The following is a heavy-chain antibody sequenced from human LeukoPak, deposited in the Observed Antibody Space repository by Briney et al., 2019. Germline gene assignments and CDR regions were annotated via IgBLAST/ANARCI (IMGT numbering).Heavy chain of an antibody. D-gene: IGHD4-23*01. V-gene: IGHV4-39*07. CDR1: GGSISSSSYY. Sequence: SETLSLTCTVSGGSISSSSYYWGWIRQPPGKGLEWIGSIYYSGSTNYNPSLKSRVTISVDTSKNQFSPKLSSVTAADTAVYYCARLSGAYGGPLYWGQGTLVTVSS. J-gene: IGHJ4*02. CDR2: IYYSGST. CDR3: ARLSGAYGGPLY.